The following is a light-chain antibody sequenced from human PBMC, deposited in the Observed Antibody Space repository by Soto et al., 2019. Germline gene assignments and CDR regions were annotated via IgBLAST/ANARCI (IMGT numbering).Light chain of an antibody. V-gene: IGKV1-39*01. Sequence: DIQLTQSPSSLSASVGDRVTITCRASQSISNSLNWYQQRPGRAPKLLIYAASTLQSGVPSRFSGSGSGTDFTLTISNLQPEDFATYYCQQSFSTPGTFGQGTKVDIK. CDR1: QSISNS. CDR2: AAS. CDR3: QQSFSTPGT. J-gene: IGKJ1*01.